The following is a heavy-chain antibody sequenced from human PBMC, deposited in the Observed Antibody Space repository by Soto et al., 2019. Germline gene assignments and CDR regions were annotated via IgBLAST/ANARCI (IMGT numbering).Heavy chain of an antibody. CDR3: ARGPFGVVMVRYYYGMDV. CDR2: IIPIFGTA. Sequence: SVKVSCKASGGTFSSYAISWVRQAPGQGLEWMGGIIPIFGTANYAQKFQGRVTITADESTSTAYMELSSLRSEDTAVYYCARGPFGVVMVRYYYGMDVWGQGTTVTVSS. J-gene: IGHJ6*02. V-gene: IGHV1-69*13. CDR1: GGTFSSYA. D-gene: IGHD3-3*01.